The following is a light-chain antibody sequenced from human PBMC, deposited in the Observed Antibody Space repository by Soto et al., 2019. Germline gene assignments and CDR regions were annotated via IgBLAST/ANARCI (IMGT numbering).Light chain of an antibody. V-gene: IGLV1-44*01. CDR2: TNN. CDR1: PSNIGSNS. Sequence: QLVLTQPPSASGTPGQKVTIVCSGRPSNIGSNSVNWYQQLPGTAPKLLTYTNNQRPSGVPDRFSGSKSGTSASLAISGLQSDDEADYYCAVWDDSLNGLWVFGGGTKVTVL. CDR3: AVWDDSLNGLWV. J-gene: IGLJ3*02.